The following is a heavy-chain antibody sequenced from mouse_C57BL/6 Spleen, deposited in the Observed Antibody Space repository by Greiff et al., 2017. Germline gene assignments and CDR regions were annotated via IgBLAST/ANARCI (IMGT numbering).Heavy chain of an antibody. CDR2: ISSGGSYT. V-gene: IGHV5-6*02. CDR1: GFTFSSYG. CDR3: ARRYGNSYFDY. Sequence: EVKLVESGGDLVKPGGSLKLSCAASGFTFSSYGMSWVRQTPDKRLEWVATISSGGSYTYYPDSVKGRFTISRDNAKNTLYLQMSSLKSEDTAMYYCARRYGNSYFDYWGQGTTLTVSS. J-gene: IGHJ2*01. D-gene: IGHD2-10*02.